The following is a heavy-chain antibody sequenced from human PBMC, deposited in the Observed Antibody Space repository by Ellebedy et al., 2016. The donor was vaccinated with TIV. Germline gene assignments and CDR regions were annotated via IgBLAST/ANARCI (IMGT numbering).Heavy chain of an antibody. CDR2: ISSRSSYT. Sequence: GESLKISCAASGFSISGYYMSWIRQAPGKGLEWVSYISSRSSYTKYADSVKGRFTISRDNAKNSMYLQMNILRAEDTALYYCAPLGRRDNAWFDPWGQGTLVTVSS. V-gene: IGHV3-11*06. D-gene: IGHD1-1*01. CDR3: APLGRRDNAWFDP. CDR1: GFSISGYY. J-gene: IGHJ5*02.